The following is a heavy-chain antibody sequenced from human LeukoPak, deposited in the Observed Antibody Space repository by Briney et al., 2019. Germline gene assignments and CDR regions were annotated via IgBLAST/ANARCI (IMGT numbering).Heavy chain of an antibody. D-gene: IGHD3-16*02. CDR3: ARDYPWFDS. CDR2: IYNSGST. J-gene: IGHJ5*01. V-gene: IGHV4-61*01. CDR1: GGSVSSGSYY. Sequence: PSETLSLTCTVSGGSVSSGSYYWSWIRQPPGKGLEWIGYIYNSGSTNYNPSLKSRVTISVDTSKNQFSLKISSVTPADTAVYFCARDYPWFDSWGQGTLVTVSS.